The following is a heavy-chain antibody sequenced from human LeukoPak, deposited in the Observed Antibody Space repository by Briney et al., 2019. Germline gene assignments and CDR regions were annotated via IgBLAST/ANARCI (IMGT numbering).Heavy chain of an antibody. J-gene: IGHJ5*02. V-gene: IGHV4-39*02. CDR2: IYYSGST. Sequence: SETLSLTCTVSGGPISSSSYYWGWIPQPPGKGLEWIGSIYYSGSTYYNPSLKSRVTISVDTSKNQFSLKLSSVTAADTAVYYCARDLRYYGSGSYYNVWFDPWGQGTLVTVSS. D-gene: IGHD3-10*01. CDR1: GGPISSSSYY. CDR3: ARDLRYYGSGSYYNVWFDP.